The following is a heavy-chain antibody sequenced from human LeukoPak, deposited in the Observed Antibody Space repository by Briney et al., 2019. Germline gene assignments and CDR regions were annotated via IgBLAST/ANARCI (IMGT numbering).Heavy chain of an antibody. V-gene: IGHV3-7*01. CDR2: IKPDGSGK. J-gene: IGHJ3*02. CDR3: ARGGYDHAFDI. CDR1: GFAFSSYW. Sequence: GGSLRLSCAASGFAFSSYWMTWVRQAPGKGLEWVANIKPDGSGKNYVDSVKGRFTISRDNAKSTLYLQMNSLKAEDTAVYYCARGGYDHAFDIWGQGTMVTVSS. D-gene: IGHD2-15*01.